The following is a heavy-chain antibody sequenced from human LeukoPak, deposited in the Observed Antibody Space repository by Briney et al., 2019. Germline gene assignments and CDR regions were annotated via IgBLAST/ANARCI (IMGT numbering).Heavy chain of an antibody. D-gene: IGHD4-23*01. Sequence: SETLSLTCSVSGGSISGYYWSWVRQPPGKGLEWVGYIAYSGSTYYNPSLKSRVTISVDTSKNQFSLKLSSVTAADTAVYYCARGLSYGGNSGKLDYWGQGTLVTVSS. J-gene: IGHJ4*02. V-gene: IGHV4-59*12. CDR1: GGSISGYY. CDR3: ARGLSYGGNSGKLDY. CDR2: IAYSGST.